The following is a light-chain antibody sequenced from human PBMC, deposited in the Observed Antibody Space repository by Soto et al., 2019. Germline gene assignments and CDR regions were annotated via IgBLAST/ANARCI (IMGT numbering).Light chain of an antibody. CDR3: QQRSNWPVT. CDR2: DAS. V-gene: IGKV3-11*01. J-gene: IGKJ1*01. Sequence: EIVLTQSPATLSLSPGARATLSCRASQSVSSYLAWYQQKPGQAPRLLIYDASNRATGIPARFSGSGSGTDFTLTISSLERDDFAVYYCQQRSNWPVTFGQGNRVEIK. CDR1: QSVSSY.